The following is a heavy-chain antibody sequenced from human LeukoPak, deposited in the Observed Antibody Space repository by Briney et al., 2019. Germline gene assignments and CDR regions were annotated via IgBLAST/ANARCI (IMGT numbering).Heavy chain of an antibody. CDR3: AKDIRGDSSSWTFDY. J-gene: IGHJ4*02. CDR1: GFTFDDYA. Sequence: GGSLRLSCAASGFTFDDYAMHWVRQAPGKGLEWVSLISWDGGSTYYADSVKGRFTISRDNSKNSLYLQMNSLRAEDTALYYCAKDIRGDSSSWTFDYWGQGTLVTVSS. CDR2: ISWDGGST. D-gene: IGHD6-13*01. V-gene: IGHV3-43D*03.